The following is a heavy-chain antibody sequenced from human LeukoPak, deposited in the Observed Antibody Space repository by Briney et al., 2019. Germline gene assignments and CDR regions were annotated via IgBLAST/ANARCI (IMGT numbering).Heavy chain of an antibody. J-gene: IGHJ4*02. CDR3: ARDSSVYYFDY. D-gene: IGHD3-22*01. CDR1: GVSISSGGYS. V-gene: IGHV4-31*03. Sequence: PSETLSLTCSVTGVSISSGGYSWNWFRQLPGKGLEWIGYIYHSGNTFYNPSLKSRLSIAVDTSRNQFSLKLSSVTAADTAVYYCARDSSVYYFDYWGQGTLATVSS. CDR2: IYHSGNT.